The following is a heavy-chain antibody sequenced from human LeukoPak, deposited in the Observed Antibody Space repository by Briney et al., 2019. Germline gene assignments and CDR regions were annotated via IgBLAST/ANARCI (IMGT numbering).Heavy chain of an antibody. CDR3: ARGTYYYFDY. V-gene: IGHV3-11*05. J-gene: IGHJ4*02. CDR2: IRTGNSDT. Sequence: GGSLRLSCAASGFTFSNYYMSWVRQAPGKGLEWVSYIRTGNSDTKYADSVKGRFTISRDNAKNSLFLQMNSLRAEDTAVYYCARGTYYYFDYWGQGTLVTVSS. D-gene: IGHD1-26*01. CDR1: GFTFSNYY.